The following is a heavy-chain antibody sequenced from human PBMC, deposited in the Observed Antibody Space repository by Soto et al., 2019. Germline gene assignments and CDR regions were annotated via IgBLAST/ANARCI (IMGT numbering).Heavy chain of an antibody. D-gene: IGHD2-2*01. CDR3: ARGISIVVVPAAKWFDP. CDR1: GGYFSGYY. J-gene: IGHJ5*02. CDR2: INHSGST. V-gene: IGHV4-34*01. Sequence: SETMSLTYAVYGGYFSGYYWSWIRQKQGKGLEWIGEINHSGSTNYNPSLKSRVTISVDTSKNQFSLKLSSVTAADTAVYYCARGISIVVVPAAKWFDPRGQGTLVTVSS.